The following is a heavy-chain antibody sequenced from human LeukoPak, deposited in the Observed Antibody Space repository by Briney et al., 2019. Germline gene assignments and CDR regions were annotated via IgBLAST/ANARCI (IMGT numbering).Heavy chain of an antibody. D-gene: IGHD2-8*01. Sequence: SETLSLTCTVSGGSISSGSYYWSWIRQPAGKGLEWIGRIYTSGSTDYNPSLKSRVTISVDTSKNQFSLKLSSVTAADTAVYYCASTDTNGGAFDIWGQGTMVTVSS. CDR3: ASTDTNGGAFDI. CDR2: IYTSGST. V-gene: IGHV4-61*02. CDR1: GGSISSGSYY. J-gene: IGHJ3*02.